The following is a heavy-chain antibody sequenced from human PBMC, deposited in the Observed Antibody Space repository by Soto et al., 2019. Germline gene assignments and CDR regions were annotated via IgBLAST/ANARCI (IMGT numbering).Heavy chain of an antibody. V-gene: IGHV1-18*01. D-gene: IGHD3-22*01. CDR3: ARAGYYDSSGYPFDY. Sequence: ASVKVSCKASGYTFTSYGISWVRQAPGQGLEWMGWISAYNGNTNYAQKFQGRVTITADESTSTAYMELSSLRSEDTAVYYCARAGYYDSSGYPFDYWGQGTLVTVSS. J-gene: IGHJ4*02. CDR2: ISAYNGNT. CDR1: GYTFTSYG.